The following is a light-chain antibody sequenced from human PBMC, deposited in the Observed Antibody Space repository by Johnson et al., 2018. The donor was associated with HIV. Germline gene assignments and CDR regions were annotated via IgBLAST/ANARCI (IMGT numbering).Light chain of an antibody. J-gene: IGLJ1*01. Sequence: QSVLTQPPSVSAAPGQKVTISCSGSSSNIGNSYVSWYQQLPGTAPKLLIYDNNKRPPGIPDRFSGSKSGTSATLGITGLQTGDEAGDYCGTWGGVFGTGTKVTVL. V-gene: IGLV1-51*01. CDR2: DNN. CDR1: SSNIGNSY. CDR3: GTWGGV.